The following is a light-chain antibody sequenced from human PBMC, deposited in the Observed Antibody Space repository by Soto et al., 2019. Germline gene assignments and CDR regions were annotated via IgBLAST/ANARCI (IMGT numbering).Light chain of an antibody. J-gene: IGKJ4*01. CDR3: QQYHIFPLA. Sequence: DIQMTQSPSTLSASVGDGVTITCRASQSINSWLAWYQQKPGKAPKLLIYKASSLQNGVSSRFSGSGSGTEFTLTIRGLQPEDFATYYCQQYHIFPLAFGGGTKVEIK. CDR1: QSINSW. CDR2: KAS. V-gene: IGKV1-5*03.